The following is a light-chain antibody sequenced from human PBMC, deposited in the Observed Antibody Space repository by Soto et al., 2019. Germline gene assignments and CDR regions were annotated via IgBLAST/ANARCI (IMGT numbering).Light chain of an antibody. J-gene: IGKJ1*01. CDR2: DAS. CDR3: QQYGSSPT. Sequence: EIVLTQSPGTLSLSPGERATLSCRSSQSVSSSYLAWYQQKPGQAPRLLIYDASSRATGIPDRFSGRGSGTDFTRTISRLEPEDFAVYYCQQYGSSPTFGQGTKVEIK. CDR1: QSVSSSY. V-gene: IGKV3-20*01.